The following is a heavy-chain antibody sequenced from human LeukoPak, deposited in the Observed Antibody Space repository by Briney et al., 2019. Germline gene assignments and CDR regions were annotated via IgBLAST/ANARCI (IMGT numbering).Heavy chain of an antibody. J-gene: IGHJ3*02. Sequence: GGSLRLSCAASGFTFSSYGMHWVRQAPGKGLEWVAFIRYDGSNKYYADSVKGRFTISRDNSKNTVYLQMNSLRAEDMALYYCAKERSGGYYFRDAFDIWGQGTMVTVSS. D-gene: IGHD3-22*01. CDR2: IRYDGSNK. CDR1: GFTFSSYG. CDR3: AKERSGGYYFRDAFDI. V-gene: IGHV3-30*02.